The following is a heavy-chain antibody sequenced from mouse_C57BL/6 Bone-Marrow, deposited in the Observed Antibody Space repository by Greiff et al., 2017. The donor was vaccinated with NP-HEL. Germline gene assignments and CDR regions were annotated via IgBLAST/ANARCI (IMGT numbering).Heavy chain of an antibody. CDR2: IWSDGST. Sequence: VQRVESGPGLVAPSQSLSITCTVSGFSLTSYGVHWVRQPPGKGLEWLVVIWSDGSTTYNSALQSRLSISKDNSKSQVFLKMNRLQTDDTAMYYCSRQAYYYGIAMDYWGQGTSVTVSS. V-gene: IGHV2-6-1*01. D-gene: IGHD1-1*01. CDR3: SRQAYYYGIAMDY. CDR1: GFSLTSYG. J-gene: IGHJ4*01.